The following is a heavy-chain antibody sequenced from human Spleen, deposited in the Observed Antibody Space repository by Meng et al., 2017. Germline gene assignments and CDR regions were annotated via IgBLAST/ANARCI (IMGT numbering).Heavy chain of an antibody. CDR3: ARVLTNSSGWTNNDY. D-gene: IGHD6-19*01. V-gene: IGHV1-46*01. CDR1: GYTFTSFY. J-gene: IGHJ4*02. Sequence: ASVKVSCKASGYTFTSFYMHWVRQAPGQGLEWMGIINPSGGSTSYAQKFQGRVTMTRDTSTSTVYMELSSLRSEDTAVYYCARVLTNSSGWTNNDYWGQGTLVTVSS. CDR2: INPSGGST.